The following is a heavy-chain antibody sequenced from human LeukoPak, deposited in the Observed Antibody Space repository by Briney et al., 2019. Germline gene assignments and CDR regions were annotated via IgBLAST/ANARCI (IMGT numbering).Heavy chain of an antibody. CDR2: IYTSGST. D-gene: IGHD3-16*01. V-gene: IGHV4-4*07. Sequence: TGALPLTCTVSGGTLRRYYWSWLRQPAGKGLDWIGLIYTSGSTMYILSLKSRHTLSGATSKSQFSLKLSSVTAADTAGYYCARNAGDSYEVDAFDIWGQGTMVTVSS. CDR3: ARNAGDSYEVDAFDI. CDR1: GGTLRRYY. J-gene: IGHJ3*02.